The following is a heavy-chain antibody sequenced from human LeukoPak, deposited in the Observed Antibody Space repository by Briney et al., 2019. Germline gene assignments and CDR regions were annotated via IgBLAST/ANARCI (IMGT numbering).Heavy chain of an antibody. D-gene: IGHD3-16*01. J-gene: IGHJ4*02. V-gene: IGHV4-39*07. CDR2: IYYSGST. Sequence: SETLSLTCTVSGGSISSSSYYWGWIRQPPGKGLEWIGSIYYSGSTYYNPSLKSRVTISVDTSKNQFSLKLSSVTAADTAVYYCARAPAGGSRRFDFDYWGQGTLVTVSS. CDR1: GGSISSSSYY. CDR3: ARAPAGGSRRFDFDY.